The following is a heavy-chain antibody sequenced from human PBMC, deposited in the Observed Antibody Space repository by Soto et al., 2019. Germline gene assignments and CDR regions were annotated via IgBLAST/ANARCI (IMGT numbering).Heavy chain of an antibody. CDR2: INHSGST. V-gene: IGHV4-34*01. Sequence: LSVTCAVYGLSFRGYYWSWIRQPPGKGLEWIGEINHSGSTNYNPSLKSRVTISVDTSKSQFYLKLTSVTAADTAIYYCATRFYSSGVLFDYWGPGTQVTVSS. D-gene: IGHD3-10*01. J-gene: IGHJ4*02. CDR3: ATRFYSSGVLFDY. CDR1: GLSFRGYY.